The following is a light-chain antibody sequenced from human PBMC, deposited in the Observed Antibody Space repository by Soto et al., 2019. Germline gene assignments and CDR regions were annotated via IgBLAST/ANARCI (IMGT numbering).Light chain of an antibody. CDR1: QSVGTN. Sequence: EIVMTQSPATLSVSPGERATLSCRASQSVGTNLAWYQQKPGQAPRLLFYGASPRATGIPARSSGNGSGTDFTLTISSLQYEDFAVYCCQQHNTCPPPSESLGPGTRVDIK. CDR2: GAS. J-gene: IGKJ3*01. CDR3: QQHNTCPPPSES. V-gene: IGKV3D-15*01.